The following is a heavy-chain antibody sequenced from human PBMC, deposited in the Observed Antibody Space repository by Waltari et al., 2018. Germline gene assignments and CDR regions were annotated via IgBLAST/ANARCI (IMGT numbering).Heavy chain of an antibody. CDR1: GGSISSSRYS. J-gene: IGHJ4*02. CDR3: AHCSGGSCPSTSRD. D-gene: IGHD2-15*01. Sequence: QLQLQESGPGQVKHPETLSLTCTVPGGSISSSRYSWGWLLQPPGKGLEWIGSIYSSGSTYYNPSLKSRVTISEDTSNNQLSLNLISVTAADTAVYFCAHCSGGSCPSTSRDWGQGTLVTVSS. CDR2: IYSSGST. V-gene: IGHV4-39*01.